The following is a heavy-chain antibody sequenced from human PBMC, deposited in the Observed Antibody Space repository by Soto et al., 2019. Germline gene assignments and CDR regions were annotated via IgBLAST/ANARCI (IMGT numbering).Heavy chain of an antibody. CDR2: IYTSGST. J-gene: IGHJ3*02. CDR1: GGSISSYY. V-gene: IGHV4-4*07. Sequence: QVQLQESGPGLVKPSETLSLTCTVSGGSISSYYWSWIRQPAGKGLEWIGRIYTSGSTNYNPSLKSRITMSVDTTKNQFALKLSSVTAADAAVYYCARDLVPVGATFNDAFDIWGQGTMVTVSS. D-gene: IGHD1-26*01. CDR3: ARDLVPVGATFNDAFDI.